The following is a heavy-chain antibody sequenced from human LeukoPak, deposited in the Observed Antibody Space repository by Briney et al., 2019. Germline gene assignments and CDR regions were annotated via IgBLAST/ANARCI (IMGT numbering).Heavy chain of an antibody. CDR1: GGSISSSSYY. D-gene: IGHD1-26*01. Sequence: SETLSLTCTVSGGSISSSSYYWGWLRQAPGKGLEWIGSIYYSGSTYYNPSLKSRVTISVDTSKNQFSLKLSSVTAADTAVYYCARQYRTYNWFDPWGQGTLVTVSS. CDR3: ARQYRTYNWFDP. CDR2: IYYSGST. V-gene: IGHV4-39*01. J-gene: IGHJ5*02.